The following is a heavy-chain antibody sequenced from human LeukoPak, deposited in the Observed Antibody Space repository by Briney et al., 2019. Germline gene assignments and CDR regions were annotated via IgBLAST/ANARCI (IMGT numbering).Heavy chain of an antibody. CDR1: GFTFSSYA. Sequence: EPGGSLRLSCAASGFTFSSYAMSWARQAPGKGLEWVSAITGGGSNTYYADSAKGRFTISRDNSKNTLYLQMNSPRVEDTAVYYCAKARLYSGWYDYFDSWGQGTLVTVSS. CDR3: AKARLYSGWYDYFDS. CDR2: ITGGGSNT. D-gene: IGHD6-19*01. J-gene: IGHJ4*02. V-gene: IGHV3-23*01.